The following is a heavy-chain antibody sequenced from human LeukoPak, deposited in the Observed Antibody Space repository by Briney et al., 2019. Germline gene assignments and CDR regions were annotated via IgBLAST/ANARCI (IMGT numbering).Heavy chain of an antibody. V-gene: IGHV3-7*01. CDR1: GFTFSSYW. CDR3: GRSSDGFDY. D-gene: IGHD3-10*01. J-gene: IGHJ4*02. CDR2: IKPDENEK. Sequence: GGSLRLSCAASGFTFSSYWMSWVRQAPGKGLEWVANIKPDENEKYHVDSVKGRFTISRGNAKNSLYLEINSLRAEDTAVYYWGRSSDGFDYWGQGALVTVSS.